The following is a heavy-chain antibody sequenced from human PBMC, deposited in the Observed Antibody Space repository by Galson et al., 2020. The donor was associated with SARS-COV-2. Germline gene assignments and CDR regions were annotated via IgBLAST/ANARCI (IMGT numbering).Heavy chain of an antibody. CDR3: ASAITMVRGVIQYYYYMDV. J-gene: IGHJ6*03. CDR2: IIPIFGTA. V-gene: IGHV1-69*05. CDR1: GGTFSSYA. D-gene: IGHD3-10*01. Sequence: SCKASGGTFSSYAISWVRQAPGQGLEWMGGIIPIFGTANYAQKFQGRVTIPTDESTSTAYMELSSLRSEDTAVYYCASAITMVRGVIQYYYYMDVWGKGTTVTVSS.